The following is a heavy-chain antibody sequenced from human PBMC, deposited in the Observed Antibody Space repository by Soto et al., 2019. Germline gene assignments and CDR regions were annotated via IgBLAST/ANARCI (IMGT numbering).Heavy chain of an antibody. CDR3: ARDFGEGVLGATRNY. CDR1: GFTFSSYA. J-gene: IGHJ4*02. Sequence: QVQLVESGGGVVQPGRSLRLSCAASGFTFSSYAMHWVRQAPGKGLEWVAVISYDGSNKYYADSVKGRFTISRDNSKNTLYLQMNSLRAEDTAVYYCARDFGEGVLGATRNYWGQGTLVTVSS. D-gene: IGHD1-26*01. V-gene: IGHV3-30-3*01. CDR2: ISYDGSNK.